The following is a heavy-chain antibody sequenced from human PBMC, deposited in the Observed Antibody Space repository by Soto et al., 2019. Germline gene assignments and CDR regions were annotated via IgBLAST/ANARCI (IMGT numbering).Heavy chain of an antibody. J-gene: IGHJ4*02. CDR3: AGSIAAAANFDY. CDR2: ISAYNGNT. V-gene: IGHV1-18*01. D-gene: IGHD6-13*01. Sequence: ASVRVSCKASGYTFTSYGISWVRQAPGQGLEWMGWISAYNGNTNYAQKLQGRVTMTTDTSTSTAYMELRSLRSDDTAVYYCAGSIAAAANFDYWGQGTLVTVSS. CDR1: GYTFTSYG.